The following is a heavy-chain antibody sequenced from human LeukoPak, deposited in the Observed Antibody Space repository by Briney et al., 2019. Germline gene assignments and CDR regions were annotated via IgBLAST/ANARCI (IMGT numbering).Heavy chain of an antibody. CDR1: GFTFDDYA. Sequence: GGSLRLSCAASGFTFDDYAMPWVRQAPGKGLEWVSGISWNSGSIGYADSVKGRFTISRDNAKNSLYLQMNSLRAEDTALYYCAKDSGSSWRLNWFDPRGQGTLVTVSS. V-gene: IGHV3-9*01. J-gene: IGHJ5*02. CDR2: ISWNSGSI. CDR3: AKDSGSSWRLNWFDP. D-gene: IGHD6-13*01.